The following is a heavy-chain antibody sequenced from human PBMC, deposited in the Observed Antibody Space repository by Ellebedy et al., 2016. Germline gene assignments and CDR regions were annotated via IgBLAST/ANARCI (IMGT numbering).Heavy chain of an antibody. CDR3: ARDEDPSAVGSAFDV. V-gene: IGHV4-4*02. Sequence: SETLSLTCAVSGGSVSSNYWWTWVRQPPGKGLEWIGSIYYSGSTYYNLSLKSRVTISVDTSKNQFSLKLSSVTAADTAVYYCARDEDPSAVGSAFDVWGQGTMVTVSS. D-gene: IGHD3-10*01. CDR2: IYYSGST. J-gene: IGHJ3*01. CDR1: GGSVSSNYW.